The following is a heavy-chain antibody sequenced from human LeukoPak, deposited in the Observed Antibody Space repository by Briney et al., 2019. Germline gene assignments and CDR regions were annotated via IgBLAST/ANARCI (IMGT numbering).Heavy chain of an antibody. CDR1: GFTLGNHG. CDR2: IYSDGVNK. D-gene: IGHD2-8*01. V-gene: IGHV3-33*01. CDR3: ERHRGSVFKGYMDV. J-gene: IGHJ6*03. Sequence: GGSLRLSCAASGFTLGNHGMHWVRQAPGKGLEWVAIIYSDGVNKYCADSMKGRFTISRDTSKNTLFLEMERLRTEDTAVYSCERHRGSVFKGYMDVWGKGTTVTVSS.